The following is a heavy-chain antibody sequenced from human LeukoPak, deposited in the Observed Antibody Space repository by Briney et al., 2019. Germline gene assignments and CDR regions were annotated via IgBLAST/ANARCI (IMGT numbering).Heavy chain of an antibody. Sequence: SETLSLTCAVSGYSISSGYYWGWLRQPPGKGLEWIGSVSHSGSTYYSPSLKSRVTISLDTSKNQFSLKVSSVTAADTAVYYCARGPDSWYFDYWGQGTLVTVSS. CDR1: GYSISSGYY. V-gene: IGHV4-38-2*01. J-gene: IGHJ4*02. D-gene: IGHD6-13*01. CDR3: ARGPDSWYFDY. CDR2: VSHSGST.